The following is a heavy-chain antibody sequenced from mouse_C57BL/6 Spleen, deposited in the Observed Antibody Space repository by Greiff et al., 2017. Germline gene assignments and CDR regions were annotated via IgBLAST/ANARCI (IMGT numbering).Heavy chain of an antibody. J-gene: IGHJ4*01. CDR2: ISYDGSN. CDR1: GYSIPSGYY. V-gene: IGHV3-6*01. CDR3: ARALGAMDY. Sequence: VQLKESGPGLVKPSQSLSLTCSVTGYSIPSGYYWNWIRQFPGNKLEWMGDISYDGSNNYNPSLKNRISITRDTSKNQFFLKLNSVTTEDTATYYCARALGAMDYWGQGTSVTVSS. D-gene: IGHD4-1*01.